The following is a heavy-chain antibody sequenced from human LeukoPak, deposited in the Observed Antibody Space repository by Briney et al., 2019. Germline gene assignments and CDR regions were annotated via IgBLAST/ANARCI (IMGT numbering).Heavy chain of an antibody. CDR1: GVSISSSSYY. CDR3: ARAVHDFWSGYPEGVFDP. J-gene: IGHJ5*02. V-gene: IGHV4-39*07. D-gene: IGHD3-3*01. Sequence: PSETLSLTCTVSGVSISSSSYYWGWIRQPPGKGLEWIGSIYYSGSTYYNPSLKSRVTIPVDTSKNQFSLKLSSVTAADTAVYYCARAVHDFWSGYPEGVFDPWGQGTLVTVSS. CDR2: IYYSGST.